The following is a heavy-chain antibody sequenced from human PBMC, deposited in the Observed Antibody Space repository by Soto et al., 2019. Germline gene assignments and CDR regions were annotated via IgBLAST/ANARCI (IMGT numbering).Heavy chain of an antibody. CDR3: AKDRTRETTNYYYGMDV. Sequence: GGSLRLSCAASGFTFSSYGMHWVRQAPGKGLEWVAVISYDGSNKYYADSVKSRFTISRDNSKNTLYLQMNSLRAEDTAVYYCAKDRTRETTNYYYGMDVWGQGTTVTVSS. CDR1: GFTFSSYG. CDR2: ISYDGSNK. D-gene: IGHD4-17*01. J-gene: IGHJ6*02. V-gene: IGHV3-30*18.